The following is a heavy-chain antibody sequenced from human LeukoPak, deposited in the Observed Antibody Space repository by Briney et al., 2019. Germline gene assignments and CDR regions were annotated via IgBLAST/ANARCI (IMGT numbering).Heavy chain of an antibody. CDR1: GFIFSIYE. CDR3: ARSPYSESYYGDALDI. J-gene: IGHJ3*02. CDR2: ISSSASTI. V-gene: IGHV3-48*03. D-gene: IGHD1-26*01. Sequence: GGSLRLSCAASGFIFSIYEMNWVRQAPGKGLEWVSYISSSASTIYYADSVKGRFTISRDNAKNSLYLQMNSLRAEDTAVYYCARSPYSESYYGDALDIWGQGTMVTVSS.